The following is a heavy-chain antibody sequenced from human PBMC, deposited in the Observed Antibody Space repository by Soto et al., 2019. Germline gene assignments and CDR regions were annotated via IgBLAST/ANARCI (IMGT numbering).Heavy chain of an antibody. CDR1: GFTFSSYA. V-gene: IGHV3-23*01. Sequence: SLRLSCAASGFTFSSYAMSWVRQPPGKGLEWVSAIGGGGGSTYYADSVKGRFTISRDNSKNTLYLQMNSLRAEDTAVYYCARELNRADDAFDIWGQGTMVTVSS. CDR3: ARELNRADDAFDI. J-gene: IGHJ3*02. CDR2: IGGGGGST.